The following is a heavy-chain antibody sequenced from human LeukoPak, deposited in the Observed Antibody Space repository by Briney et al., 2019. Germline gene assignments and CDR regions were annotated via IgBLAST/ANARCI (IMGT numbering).Heavy chain of an antibody. J-gene: IGHJ4*02. CDR3: AMGNYRGFDY. CDR2: IYTSGST. Sequence: SETLSLTCTVSGGSISSSSYYWSWIRQPAGKGLEWIGRIYTSGSTNYNPSLKSRVTISIDTSKNQFSLKLSSVTAADTAVYYCAMGNYRGFDYWGQGALVTVSS. CDR1: GGSISSSSYY. V-gene: IGHV4-61*02. D-gene: IGHD5-24*01.